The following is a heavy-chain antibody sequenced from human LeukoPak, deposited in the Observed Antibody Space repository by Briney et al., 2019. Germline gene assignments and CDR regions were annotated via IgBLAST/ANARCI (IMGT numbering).Heavy chain of an antibody. D-gene: IGHD6-19*01. CDR2: ISSSSSST. J-gene: IGHJ6*03. Sequence: GGSLRLSCAASGFTFNTYSMNWVRQAPGKGLEWVSYISSSSSSTYYADSVKGRFTISRDNSKNTLYLQMNSLRAEDTAVYYCASSSGYYYYYYMDVWGKGTTVTVSS. V-gene: IGHV3-48*01. CDR1: GFTFNTYS. CDR3: ASSSGYYYYYYMDV.